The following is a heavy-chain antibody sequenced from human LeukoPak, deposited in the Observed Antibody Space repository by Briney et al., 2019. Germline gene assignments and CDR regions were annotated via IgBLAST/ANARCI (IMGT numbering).Heavy chain of an antibody. Sequence: PGASVKVSCKASGYTFTSYAMHWVRQAPGQRLEWMGWINAGNGNTKYSQKFQGRVTITRDTSASTAYMELSSLRSEDTAVYYCARDEGEILWFGESVYWGQGTLVTVSS. D-gene: IGHD3-10*01. CDR2: INAGNGNT. CDR3: ARDEGEILWFGESVY. J-gene: IGHJ4*02. V-gene: IGHV1-3*01. CDR1: GYTFTSYA.